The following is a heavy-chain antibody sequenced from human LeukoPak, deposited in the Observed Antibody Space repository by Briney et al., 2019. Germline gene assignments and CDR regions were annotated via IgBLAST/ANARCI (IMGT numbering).Heavy chain of an antibody. CDR2: ISYDGSNK. CDR3: AKESWGSQFDY. CDR1: GFTFSSYA. V-gene: IGHV3-30-3*01. J-gene: IGHJ4*02. Sequence: GGSLRLSCAASGFTFSSYAMHWVRQAPGKGLEWVAVISYDGSNKYYADSVKGRFTISRDNSKNTLYLQMNSLRAEDTAVYYCAKESWGSQFDYWGQGTLVTVSS. D-gene: IGHD7-27*01.